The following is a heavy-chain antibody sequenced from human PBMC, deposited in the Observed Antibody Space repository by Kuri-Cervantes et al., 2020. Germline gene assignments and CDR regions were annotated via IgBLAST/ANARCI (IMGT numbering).Heavy chain of an antibody. J-gene: IGHJ3*02. CDR1: GFTFSSYD. V-gene: IGHV3-30-3*01. Sequence: GGSLRLPCAASGFTFSSYDMHWVRQAPGKGLEWVAVISYDGSNKYYADSVKGRFTISRDNSKNTLYLQMNSLRAEDTAVYYCARDFSGMIEGGNVAFDIWGQGTMVTVSS. D-gene: IGHD3-22*01. CDR3: ARDFSGMIEGGNVAFDI. CDR2: ISYDGSNK.